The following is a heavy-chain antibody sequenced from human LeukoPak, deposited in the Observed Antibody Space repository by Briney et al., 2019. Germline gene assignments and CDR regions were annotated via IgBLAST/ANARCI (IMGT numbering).Heavy chain of an antibody. Sequence: GGSLRLSCAASGFTFSSYAMHWVRRSPGKGLEWVAVIWYDGTNKYYADSVKGRFTISRDNSKNTMYLQMNNVRAEDTAVYYCAKGSRGNYDYWGQGTLVTVSS. CDR3: AKGSRGNYDY. V-gene: IGHV3-33*06. J-gene: IGHJ4*02. CDR1: GFTFSSYA. CDR2: IWYDGTNK. D-gene: IGHD1-26*01.